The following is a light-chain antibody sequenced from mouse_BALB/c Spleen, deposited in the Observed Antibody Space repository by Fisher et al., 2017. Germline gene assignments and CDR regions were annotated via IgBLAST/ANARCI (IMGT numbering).Light chain of an antibody. CDR2: LAS. Sequence: DIVLTQTTASLAVSPGQRATISCKASQSVDYDGDSYMNWYQQKPGQPPKLLIYLASNLASGVPVRFSGSGSGTSYSLTISRMEAEDAATYYCQQRSSYPPTFGGGTKLEIK. J-gene: IGKJ2*01. CDR3: QQRSSYPPT. CDR1: QSVDYDGDSY. V-gene: IGKV3-4*01.